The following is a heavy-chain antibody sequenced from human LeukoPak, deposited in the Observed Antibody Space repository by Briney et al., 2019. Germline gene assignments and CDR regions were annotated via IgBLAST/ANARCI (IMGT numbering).Heavy chain of an antibody. CDR2: NRKKVNGSIK. V-gene: IGHV3-72*01. D-gene: IGHD2-15*01. J-gene: IGHJ3*02. CDR3: ARPSCCGSTSPWDPFDI. Sequence: GGSLRLSCAASGFTFGDHYIESVRQAPGKGLEWDGRNRKKVNGSIKVYAGSVSCRFFIPRDESNNSEYLQMDSLKTEDTALYYCARPSCCGSTSPWDPFDIWGQGTMVTVSS. CDR1: GFTFGDHY.